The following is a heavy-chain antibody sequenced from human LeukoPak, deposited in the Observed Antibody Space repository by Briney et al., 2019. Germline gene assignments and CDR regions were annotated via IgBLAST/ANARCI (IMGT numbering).Heavy chain of an antibody. Sequence: GGSLRLSCAASGFTFSSYGMHWVRQAPGKGLEWVAVIWYDGSNKYYADSVKGRFTISRDNSKNTLYLQMNSLRAEDTAVYYCARGSGSFSGGFDYWGQGTLVTVSS. CDR3: ARGSGSFSGGFDY. D-gene: IGHD1-26*01. CDR1: GFTFSSYG. V-gene: IGHV3-33*01. CDR2: IWYDGSNK. J-gene: IGHJ4*02.